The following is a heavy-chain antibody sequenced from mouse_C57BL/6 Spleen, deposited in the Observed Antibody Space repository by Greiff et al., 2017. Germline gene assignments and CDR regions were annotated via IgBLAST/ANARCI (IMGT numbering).Heavy chain of an antibody. CDR3: ARRYYYGSSPFAY. Sequence: QVQLQQSGAELVKPGASVTISCKASGYAFSSYWMNWVKQRPGKGLEWIGQFYPGDGDTNYNGKFKGKATLTADKSSSTAYMQLSRLPSEDSSVYFCARRYYYGSSPFAYWGQGTLVTVSA. V-gene: IGHV1-80*01. D-gene: IGHD1-1*01. J-gene: IGHJ3*01. CDR2: FYPGDGDT. CDR1: GYAFSSYW.